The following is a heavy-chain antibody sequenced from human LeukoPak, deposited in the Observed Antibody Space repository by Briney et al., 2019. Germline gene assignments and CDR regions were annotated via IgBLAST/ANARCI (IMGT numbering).Heavy chain of an antibody. D-gene: IGHD2-15*01. V-gene: IGHV3-11*04. CDR1: GFTFSDYY. CDR3: ARDRGYCSGGSCLNWFDP. J-gene: IGHJ5*02. Sequence: GGSLRLSCAASGFTFSDYYMSWIRQAPGKGLEWVSYISSSGSTIYYADSVKGRFTISRDNAKNSLYLQMNSLRAEDTAVYYCARDRGYCSGGSCLNWFDPWGQGTLVTVSS. CDR2: ISSSGSTI.